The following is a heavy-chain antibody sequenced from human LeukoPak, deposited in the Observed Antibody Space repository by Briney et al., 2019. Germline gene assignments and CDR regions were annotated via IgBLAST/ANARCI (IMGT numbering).Heavy chain of an antibody. D-gene: IGHD6-19*01. Sequence: PSETLSLTCTVSGASFSSSSYYWGWIRQSPGKGLEWIGSIFYSGRTYYNPSLKSRVTISVDTSKNQFSLKLSSVTAADTAVYYCARDFRFIAVAGSFDYWGQGTLVTVSS. CDR3: ARDFRFIAVAGSFDY. V-gene: IGHV4-39*07. CDR2: IFYSGRT. J-gene: IGHJ4*02. CDR1: GASFSSSSYY.